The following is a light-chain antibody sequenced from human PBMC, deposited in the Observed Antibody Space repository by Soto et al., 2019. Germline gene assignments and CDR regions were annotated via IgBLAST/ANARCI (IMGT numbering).Light chain of an antibody. CDR1: SANNGAGFD. J-gene: IGLJ1*01. CDR2: GNI. CDR3: QSYDSSLTGHYV. V-gene: IGLV1-40*01. Sequence: QSVLTQPPSVSGAPGQTVTISCTGSSANNGAGFDVHWYQQLPGTAPKLLIYGNINRPSGVPDRFSASKSGTSASLAIIGLQAEDEADYYCQSYDSSLTGHYVFGTGTKVTVL.